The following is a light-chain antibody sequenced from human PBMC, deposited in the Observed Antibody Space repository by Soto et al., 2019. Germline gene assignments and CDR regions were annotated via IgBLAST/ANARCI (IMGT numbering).Light chain of an antibody. V-gene: IGKV1-33*01. Sequence: DIQMTPSPSSLSESVGDRVTITCQASQDIDKYLNWYQQKPGKAPKLLIDDVTNLETGVPSRFSGSGSGTHFTFTIGSLQPEDIATYYCQQYYDLPITFGQGTRLEL. CDR2: DVT. CDR3: QQYYDLPIT. J-gene: IGKJ5*01. CDR1: QDIDKY.